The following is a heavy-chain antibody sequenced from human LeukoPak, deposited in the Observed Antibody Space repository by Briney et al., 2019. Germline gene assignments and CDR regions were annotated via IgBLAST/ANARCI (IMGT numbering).Heavy chain of an antibody. CDR1: GFPFQSYW. CDR2: IRDDGSNK. Sequence: GGSLRLSCTASGFPFQSYWMNWVRQAPGKGLEWVAFIRDDGSNKNCADSVKGRFTISRDNAKNSLYLQMNSLRAEDTAIYYCARVGLTTVTFDSWGQGTLVTVSS. J-gene: IGHJ4*02. CDR3: ARVGLTTVTFDS. D-gene: IGHD4-17*01. V-gene: IGHV3-30*02.